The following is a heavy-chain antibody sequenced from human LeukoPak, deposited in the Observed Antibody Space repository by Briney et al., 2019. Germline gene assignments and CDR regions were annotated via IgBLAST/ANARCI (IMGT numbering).Heavy chain of an antibody. CDR1: GYTFTSYG. CDR2: ISAYNGNT. Sequence: ASVKVSCKASGYTFTSYGISWVRQAPGQGLEWMGWISAYNGNTNYAQKLQGRVTMTTDTSTSTAYMEMRSLRSDVTAVYYCATHHRSSSGSSFANWFDPWGQGTLVTVSS. CDR3: ATHHRSSSGSSFANWFDP. V-gene: IGHV1-18*01. J-gene: IGHJ5*02. D-gene: IGHD6-13*01.